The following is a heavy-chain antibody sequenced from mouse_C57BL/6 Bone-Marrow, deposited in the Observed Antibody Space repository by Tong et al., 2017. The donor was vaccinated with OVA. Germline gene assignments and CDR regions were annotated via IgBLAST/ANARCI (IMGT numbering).Heavy chain of an antibody. Sequence: DKFIISRDNAKNTLYLQMSKVRSEDTALYYCARRRTTVVATVDYWGQGTTLTVSS. CDR3: ARRRTTVVATVDY. V-gene: IGHV4-1*01. J-gene: IGHJ2*01. D-gene: IGHD1-1*01.